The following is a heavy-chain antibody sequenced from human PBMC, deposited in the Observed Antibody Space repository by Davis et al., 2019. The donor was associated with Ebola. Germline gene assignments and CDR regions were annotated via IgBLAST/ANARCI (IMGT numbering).Heavy chain of an antibody. Sequence: AASVKVSCKASGGTFSSYAISWVRQAPGQGLEWMGGIIPIFGTANYAQKFQGRVTITADKSTSTAYMELSSLRSEDTAVYYCARDWAGTFWFDPWGQGTLVTVSS. CDR1: GGTFSSYA. CDR2: IIPIFGTA. J-gene: IGHJ5*02. CDR3: ARDWAGTFWFDP. V-gene: IGHV1-69*06. D-gene: IGHD6-19*01.